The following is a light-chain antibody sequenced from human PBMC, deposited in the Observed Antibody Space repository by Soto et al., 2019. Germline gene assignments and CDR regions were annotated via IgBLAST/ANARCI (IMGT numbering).Light chain of an antibody. CDR2: KTN. Sequence: QSVLTQPPSASGTPGQGVIISCSGGNSNIGKNTVNWYQQQLPGTAPKLLIYKTNQRPPEVPDRISASKSGTSASLAISGLQSEDEADYYCSAWDDNLSAVVFGGGTKLTVL. J-gene: IGLJ3*02. CDR3: SAWDDNLSAVV. CDR1: NSNIGKNT. V-gene: IGLV1-44*01.